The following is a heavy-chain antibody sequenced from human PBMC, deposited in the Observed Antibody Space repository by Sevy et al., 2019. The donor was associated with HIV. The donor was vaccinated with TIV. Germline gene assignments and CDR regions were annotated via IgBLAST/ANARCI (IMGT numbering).Heavy chain of an antibody. D-gene: IGHD2-15*01. Sequence: SETLSLTCAVYGGSFSGYYWSWIRQPPGKGLEWIGEINHSGSTNYNPSLKSRVTISVDTSKNQFSLKLSSVTAADTAVYYYARTYIVVVVAATPGWFDPWGQGTLVTVSS. J-gene: IGHJ5*02. CDR2: INHSGST. CDR1: GGSFSGYY. CDR3: ARTYIVVVVAATPGWFDP. V-gene: IGHV4-34*01.